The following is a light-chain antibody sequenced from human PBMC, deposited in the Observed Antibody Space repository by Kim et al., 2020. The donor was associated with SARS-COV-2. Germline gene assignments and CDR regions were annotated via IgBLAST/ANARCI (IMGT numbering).Light chain of an antibody. Sequence: SSELTQPLSVSVALGQTARITCGGNNIGSKNVHWYQQKPGQAPVLVIYRDSNRPSGIPERFSGSNSGNTATLTISRAQAGDEADYSCQVWGSSTRGVVFG. J-gene: IGLJ2*01. CDR3: QVWGSSTRGVV. CDR1: NIGSKN. V-gene: IGLV3-9*01. CDR2: RDS.